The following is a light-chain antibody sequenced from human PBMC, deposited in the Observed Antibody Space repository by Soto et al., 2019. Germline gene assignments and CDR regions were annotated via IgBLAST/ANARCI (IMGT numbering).Light chain of an antibody. V-gene: IGKV1-39*01. CDR2: GAS. Sequence: DIQMTQSPSSLSASVGDRVTLPCRASQSISNYVNWYQQKPGKAPSLLIYGASSLLRGVPSRFSGSGSGTDFTLTINSLQPEDFATYYCPQSYTHPPTFGQGTRLDIK. CDR1: QSISNY. J-gene: IGKJ2*01. CDR3: PQSYTHPPT.